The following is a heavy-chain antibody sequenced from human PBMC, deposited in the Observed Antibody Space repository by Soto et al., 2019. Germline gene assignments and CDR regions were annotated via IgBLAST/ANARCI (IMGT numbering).Heavy chain of an antibody. CDR1: GVSISSNSYY. D-gene: IGHD3-22*01. Sequence: SETLSLTCTVSGVSISSNSYYWGWIRQPPGKGLEWIGSIYYSGTTFYNPSLKSRVTISVDTSRNQFSLKLSSVTAADTAVYYCARHRGSGSYYNCFDYWGQGTLVTVSS. J-gene: IGHJ4*02. V-gene: IGHV4-39*01. CDR3: ARHRGSGSYYNCFDY. CDR2: IYYSGTT.